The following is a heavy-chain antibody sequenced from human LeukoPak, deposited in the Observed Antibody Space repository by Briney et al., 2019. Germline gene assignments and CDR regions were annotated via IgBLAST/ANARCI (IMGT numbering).Heavy chain of an antibody. CDR3: ARVGADCSDGNCY. CDR1: GGTFSSYA. V-gene: IGHV1-18*01. D-gene: IGHD2-15*01. Sequence: GASVKVSCKASGGTFSSYAISWVRQAPGQGLEWMGWISTYNGNTNYAQNLQGRVTMTTDTSTSTAYMELRSLTSDDTAVYYCARVGADCSDGNCYWGQGTLVTVSS. CDR2: ISTYNGNT. J-gene: IGHJ4*02.